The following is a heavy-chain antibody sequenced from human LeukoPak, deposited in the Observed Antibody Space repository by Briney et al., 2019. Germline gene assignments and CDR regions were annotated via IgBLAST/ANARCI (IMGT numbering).Heavy chain of an antibody. V-gene: IGHV4-4*07. CDR2: IYISGTT. D-gene: IGHD5-24*01. J-gene: IGHJ4*02. Sequence: SETLSLTCTVSGGSLSSYYWSWIRQPAGKGLEWIGRIYISGTTSYNPSLTSRVIMSIDTSKNQFSLKLSSVTVADTAVYYCAREVMATNDFDYWGQGTLVTVSS. CDR3: AREVMATNDFDY. CDR1: GGSLSSYY.